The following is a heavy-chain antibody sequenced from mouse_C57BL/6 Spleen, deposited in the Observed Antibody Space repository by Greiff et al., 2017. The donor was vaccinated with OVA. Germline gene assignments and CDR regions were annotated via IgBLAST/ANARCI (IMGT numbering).Heavy chain of an antibody. CDR1: GFTFSDYY. J-gene: IGHJ2*01. V-gene: IGHV5-16*01. Sequence: EVHLVESEGGLVQPGSSMKLSCTASGFTFSDYYMALVRQVPEKGLEWVANINYDGSSTYYLDSLKSRFIISRDNAKNILYLQMISLKSEDTATYYCARGRGGFDYWGQGTTLTVSS. D-gene: IGHD3-3*01. CDR2: INYDGSST. CDR3: ARGRGGFDY.